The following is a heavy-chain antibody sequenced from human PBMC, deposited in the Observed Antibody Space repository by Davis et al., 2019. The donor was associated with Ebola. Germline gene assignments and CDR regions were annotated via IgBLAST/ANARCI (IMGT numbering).Heavy chain of an antibody. CDR2: IRSKANSYAT. V-gene: IGHV3-73*01. CDR3: AVYDFWSGYYTGAFDY. CDR1: GFTFSGSA. D-gene: IGHD3-3*01. Sequence: GGSLRLSCAASGFTFSGSAMHWVRQASGKGLEWVGRIRSKANSYATAYAASVKGRFTISRDDSKNTAYLQMNSLRAEDTAVYYCAVYDFWSGYYTGAFDYWGQGTLVTVSS. J-gene: IGHJ4*02.